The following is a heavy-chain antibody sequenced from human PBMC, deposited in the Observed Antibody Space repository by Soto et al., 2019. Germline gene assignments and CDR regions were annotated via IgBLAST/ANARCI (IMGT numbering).Heavy chain of an antibody. D-gene: IGHD3-3*01. V-gene: IGHV1-18*01. Sequence: SGEVSFKASCYTFTSYGISWVRQAPGQGLEWMGWISAYNGNTNYAQKLQGRVTMTTDTSTSTAYMELRSLRSDDTAVYYCARDVQSFWSGYSNWFDPWGQGTLVTVSS. CDR2: ISAYNGNT. CDR1: CYTFTSYG. CDR3: ARDVQSFWSGYSNWFDP. J-gene: IGHJ5*02.